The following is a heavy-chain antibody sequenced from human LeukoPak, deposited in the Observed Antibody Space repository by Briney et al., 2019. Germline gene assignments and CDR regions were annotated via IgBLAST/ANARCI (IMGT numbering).Heavy chain of an antibody. Sequence: SETLSLTCTVSGGSISSYYWGWLRQPPGKGLEWIGSIYYSGSTYYNPSLKSRVTISVDTSKNQFSLKLSSVTAADTAVYYCAREPVRSPFDYWGQGTLVTVSS. J-gene: IGHJ4*02. CDR2: IYYSGST. CDR1: GGSISSYY. CDR3: AREPVRSPFDY. V-gene: IGHV4-39*01. D-gene: IGHD4-17*01.